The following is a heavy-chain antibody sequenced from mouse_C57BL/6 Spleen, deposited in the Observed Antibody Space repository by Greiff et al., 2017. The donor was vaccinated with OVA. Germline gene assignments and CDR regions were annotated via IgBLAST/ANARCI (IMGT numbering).Heavy chain of an antibody. CDR2: IHPNSGST. Sequence: QVQLQQPGAELVKPGASVKLSCKASGYTFTSYWMHWVKQRPGPGLEWIGMIHPNSGSTNYNEKFKSKGTLTVDKSSSTAYMQLSSLTSEDSAVYYCARHYGSSYYAMDYWGQGTSVTVSS. CDR1: GYTFTSYW. J-gene: IGHJ4*01. CDR3: ARHYGSSYYAMDY. D-gene: IGHD1-1*01. V-gene: IGHV1-64*01.